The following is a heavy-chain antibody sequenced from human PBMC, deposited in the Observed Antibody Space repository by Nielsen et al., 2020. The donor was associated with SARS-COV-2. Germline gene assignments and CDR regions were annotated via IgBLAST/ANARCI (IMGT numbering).Heavy chain of an antibody. CDR2: IDHSGST. CDR3: ARGKRSYSGSFLNYYYYYYMDV. Sequence: VRQMPGKGLEWIGEIDHSGSTSYNPSLKSRVTMSVDTSKNQFSLTLNSVTAADTAVYFCARGKRSYSGSFLNYYYYYYMDVWGKGTTVTVSS. D-gene: IGHD1-14*01. V-gene: IGHV4-34*01. J-gene: IGHJ6*03.